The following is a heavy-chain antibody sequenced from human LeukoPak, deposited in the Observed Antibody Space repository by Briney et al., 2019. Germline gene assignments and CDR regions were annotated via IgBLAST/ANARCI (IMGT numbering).Heavy chain of an antibody. Sequence: SETLSLTCAVYGGSFSVYYWSRIRQPPGKGLEWNGEINHSGSTNYNPSLKSRVTLSVDTSKNQFSLKLSSVTAADTAVYYCARGRNYYGSGSYPRKYYFDYWGQGTLVTVSS. J-gene: IGHJ4*02. V-gene: IGHV4-34*01. CDR3: ARGRNYYGSGSYPRKYYFDY. CDR1: GGSFSVYY. D-gene: IGHD3-10*01. CDR2: INHSGST.